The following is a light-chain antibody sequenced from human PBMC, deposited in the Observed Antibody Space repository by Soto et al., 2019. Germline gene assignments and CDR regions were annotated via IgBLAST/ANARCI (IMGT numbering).Light chain of an antibody. CDR1: QSISSW. Sequence: DIPMTQSPSTLSASVGDRVTITCRASQSISSWLAWYQQKPGKAPKLLIYDASSLESGVPSRFSGSGSGTEFTRTISSLQPDDFATYYCQQYNSYSRPVAFGQGTKLEIK. V-gene: IGKV1-5*01. CDR3: QQYNSYSRPVA. CDR2: DAS. J-gene: IGKJ2*01.